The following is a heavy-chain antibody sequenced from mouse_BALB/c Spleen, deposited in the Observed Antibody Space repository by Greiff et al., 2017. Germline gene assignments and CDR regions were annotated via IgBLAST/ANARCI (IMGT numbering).Heavy chain of an antibody. J-gene: IGHJ1*01. Sequence: VQLQQSGPELVKPGASVKIPCKASGYTFTDYNMDWVKQSHGKSLEWIGDINPNNGGTIYNQKFKGKATLTVDKSSSTAYMELRSLTSEDTAVYYCARVDYGSSYVNWYFDVWGAGTTVTVSS. CDR2: INPNNGGT. CDR3: ARVDYGSSYVNWYFDV. V-gene: IGHV1-18*01. D-gene: IGHD1-1*01. CDR1: GYTFTDYN.